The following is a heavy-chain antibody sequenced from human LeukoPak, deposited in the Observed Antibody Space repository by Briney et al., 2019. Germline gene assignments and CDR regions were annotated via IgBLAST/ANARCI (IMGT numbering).Heavy chain of an antibody. J-gene: IGHJ4*02. CDR3: AKDLRVGAPFDY. CDR1: GFTFSSYA. D-gene: IGHD1-26*01. CDR2: ISGSGGST. V-gene: IGHV3-23*01. Sequence: GGSLRLSCAASGFTFSSYAMSWVRQAPGKGLEWVSAISGSGGSTYYADSVKGRFTISRNNSKNTLYLQMNSQGAEDTAVYYCAKDLRVGAPFDYWGQGTLVTVSS.